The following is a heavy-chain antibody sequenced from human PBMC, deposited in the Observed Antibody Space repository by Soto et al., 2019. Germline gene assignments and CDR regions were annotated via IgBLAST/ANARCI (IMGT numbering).Heavy chain of an antibody. V-gene: IGHV2-26*01. CDR1: GLSITDSEMG. CDR2: IDSSGEK. CDR3: ARRHLAVAVSPWFDP. Sequence: QVTLKESGPVLVKPPETLTLRCTASGLSITDSEMGVSWIRQPPGQPLEWLAHIDSSGEKAYRTFLKSILAISKDSSKSQIVLTMTNMDPADTATYYCARRHLAVAVSPWFDPWGQGIPVTVSS. J-gene: IGHJ5*02. D-gene: IGHD6-19*01.